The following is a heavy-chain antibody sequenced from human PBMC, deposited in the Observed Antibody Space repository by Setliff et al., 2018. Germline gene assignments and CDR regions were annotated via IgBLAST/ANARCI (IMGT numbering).Heavy chain of an antibody. CDR1: GYSFSDYG. CDR2: ISAYDGNT. D-gene: IGHD5-18*01. V-gene: IGHV1-18*01. Sequence: ASVKVSCKASGYSFSDYGISWVRQAPGQGLEWMGWISAYDGNTKYAQKLQGRVTMATDISTSTAYMELRSLRSDDTAVYYCARGGYSYGYDHGFDIWGQGTMVTVSS. J-gene: IGHJ3*02. CDR3: ARGGYSYGYDHGFDI.